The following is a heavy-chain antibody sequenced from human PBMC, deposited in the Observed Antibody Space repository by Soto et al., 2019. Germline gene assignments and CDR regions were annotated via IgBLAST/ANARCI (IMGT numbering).Heavy chain of an antibody. CDR2: IYWDDDK. D-gene: IGHD3-3*01. Sequence: QITLKESGPTLVKPTQTLTLTCTFSGFSLSTSGVGVGWIRQPPGKALEWLELIYWDDDKRYSPALKSRLTITKDTSKNQVVLTMTNMDPVDTATYYCAHTTDYDFWSGYYNDYFDYWGQGTLVTVSS. V-gene: IGHV2-5*02. J-gene: IGHJ4*02. CDR3: AHTTDYDFWSGYYNDYFDY. CDR1: GFSLSTSGVG.